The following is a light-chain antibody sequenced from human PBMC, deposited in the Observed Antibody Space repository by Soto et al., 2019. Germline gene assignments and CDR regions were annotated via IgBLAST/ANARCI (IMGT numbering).Light chain of an antibody. CDR3: QHADSFPLIT. CDR2: AAS. J-gene: IGKJ5*01. CDR1: EDISTW. V-gene: IGKV1-12*01. Sequence: DIQMTQSPSSVSASVGDGVTITCRSSEDISTWLAWYQQKPGKAPKLLIYAASSLQSGVPSRFSGSGSGTDFTLTISSLQPEDFATYYCQHADSFPLITFGQGTRLDIK.